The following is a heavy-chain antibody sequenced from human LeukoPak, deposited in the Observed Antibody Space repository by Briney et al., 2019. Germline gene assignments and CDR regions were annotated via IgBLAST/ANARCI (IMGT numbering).Heavy chain of an antibody. D-gene: IGHD3-10*01. CDR1: GFSFITYN. Sequence: GGSLRLSCAASGFSFITYNMNWVRQAPGKGLEWVSSISSTSSYIYYADSVKGRFTISRDNAKNSLYLQMNSLRAEDTAVYYCAKDYNRAYYYGSGFDYWGQGTLVTVSS. CDR2: ISSTSSYI. J-gene: IGHJ4*02. CDR3: AKDYNRAYYYGSGFDY. V-gene: IGHV3-21*01.